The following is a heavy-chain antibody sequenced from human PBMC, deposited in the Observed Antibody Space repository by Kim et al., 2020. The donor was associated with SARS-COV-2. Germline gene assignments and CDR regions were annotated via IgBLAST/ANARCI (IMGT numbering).Heavy chain of an antibody. CDR3: ALSFYYGSGTYSGFSQH. J-gene: IGHJ1*01. CDR1: GFSLTTTEVG. V-gene: IGHV2-5*02. CDR2: IYWDDDI. D-gene: IGHD3-10*01. Sequence: SGPTLVNPTQTLTLTCTFSGFSLTTTEVGVGWIRQPPGKALEWLALIYWDDDIRSSPSLKNRLTITKDTSKNQVVLSMTNTDPVDTATYYCALSFYYGSGTYSGFSQHWGQGTLVTVSS.